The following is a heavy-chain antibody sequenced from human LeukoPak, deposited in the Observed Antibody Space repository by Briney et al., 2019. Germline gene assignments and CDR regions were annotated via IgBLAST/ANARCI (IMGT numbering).Heavy chain of an antibody. D-gene: IGHD1-1*01. CDR3: AKEKAIATINYGLDV. J-gene: IGHJ6*02. CDR2: IAYDGSNK. Sequence: GGSLRLSCAASGFIFDTYGMLWVRQAPGKGLEWVAVIAYDGSNKVYADSVKGRFTISRDNSKNTLYLQMNSRRGEDTAVYYCAKEKAIATINYGLDVWGQGTTATVSS. V-gene: IGHV3-30*18. CDR1: GFIFDTYG.